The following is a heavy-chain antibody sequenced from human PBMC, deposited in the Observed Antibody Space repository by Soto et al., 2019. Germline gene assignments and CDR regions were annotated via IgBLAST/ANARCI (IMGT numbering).Heavy chain of an antibody. CDR2: IYSSGNT. V-gene: IGHV4-59*01. J-gene: IGHJ4*02. Sequence: SETLSLTCTVSGGSLSNFYWNWIRQTPGKTLEWIGYIYSSGNTNYNPSLESRVSISVDTSKNQFSLKLSSVTAADSAVYYCARNQFSKGDFDYWGQGTLVTVSS. CDR1: GGSLSNFY. D-gene: IGHD4-4*01. CDR3: ARNQFSKGDFDY.